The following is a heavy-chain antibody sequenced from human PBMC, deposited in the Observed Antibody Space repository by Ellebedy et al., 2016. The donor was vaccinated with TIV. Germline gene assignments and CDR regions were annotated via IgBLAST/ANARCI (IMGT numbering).Heavy chain of an antibody. CDR2: INGYNGNT. D-gene: IGHD3-16*01. CDR1: GYTFSNYG. Sequence: AASVKVSCKASGYTFSNYGISWVRQAPGQHLAWMGWINGYNGNTNYAQQFQGRVTMTTDTSTSTAYMELRSLRSDDSAVYYCAREMGAGPVHIPHWGQGTLVIVSS. CDR3: AREMGAGPVHIPH. J-gene: IGHJ1*01. V-gene: IGHV1-18*04.